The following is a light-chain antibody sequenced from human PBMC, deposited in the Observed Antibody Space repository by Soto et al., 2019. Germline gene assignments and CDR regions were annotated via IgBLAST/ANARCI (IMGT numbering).Light chain of an antibody. J-gene: IGLJ3*02. CDR2: EVS. Sequence: QSALTQPASVSGSPGQSITISCSGTSSDVGNYNLVSWYQQHPGKAPKLLIYEVSKRPSGFSNRFSGSKSGNTASLTISGLQAEDEADYYCCSYAGSSTLWVFGGGTKLTVL. V-gene: IGLV2-23*02. CDR3: CSYAGSSTLWV. CDR1: SSDVGNYNL.